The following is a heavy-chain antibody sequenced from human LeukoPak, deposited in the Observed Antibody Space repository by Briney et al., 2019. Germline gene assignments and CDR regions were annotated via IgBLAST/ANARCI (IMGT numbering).Heavy chain of an antibody. CDR3: AELGITMIGGV. D-gene: IGHD3-10*02. CDR2: ISSSGSTI. V-gene: IGHV3-48*03. J-gene: IGHJ6*04. CDR1: GFTFSSYE. Sequence: PGGSLRLSSAASGFTFSSYEMNWVRQAPGKGLEWVSYISSSGSTIYYADSVKGRFTISRDNAKNSLYLQMNSLRVEDTAVYYCAELGITMIGGVWGKGTTVAISS.